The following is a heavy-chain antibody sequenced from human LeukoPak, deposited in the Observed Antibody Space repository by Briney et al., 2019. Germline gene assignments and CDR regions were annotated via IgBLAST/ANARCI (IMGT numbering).Heavy chain of an antibody. V-gene: IGHV4-34*01. CDR2: INHSGST. Sequence: PSGTLSLTCAVYGGSFSGYYWSWIRQPPGKGLEWIGEINHSGSTNYNPSLKSRVTISVDTSKNQFSLKLSSVTAADTAVYYCARDYYGSGRRHDYWGQGTLVTVSS. CDR1: GGSFSGYY. J-gene: IGHJ4*02. CDR3: ARDYYGSGRRHDY. D-gene: IGHD3-10*01.